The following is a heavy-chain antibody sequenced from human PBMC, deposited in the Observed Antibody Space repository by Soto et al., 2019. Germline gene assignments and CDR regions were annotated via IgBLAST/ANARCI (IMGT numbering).Heavy chain of an antibody. V-gene: IGHV1-18*01. CDR2: ISAHSGDT. CDR1: GYTFTNYP. CDR3: ARAMSMVLVAPAY. D-gene: IGHD2-15*01. J-gene: IGHJ4*01. Sequence: QVNLVQSGAEVKNPGASVKVSCKASGYTFTNYPLAWVRRAPGHGLEWMGWISAHSGDTHYAQKFQDRVTMTTDTSTDTAYLELRSLTSDDTAVYYCARAMSMVLVAPAYWGYGPLVAVSS.